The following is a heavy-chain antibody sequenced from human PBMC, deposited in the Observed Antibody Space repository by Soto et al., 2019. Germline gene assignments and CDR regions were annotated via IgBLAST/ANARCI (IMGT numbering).Heavy chain of an antibody. V-gene: IGHV3-21*01. J-gene: IGHJ4*02. CDR3: ARGNSGDYFFRY. CDR2: ISSSSSYI. D-gene: IGHD4-17*01. Sequence: GGSLRLSCAASGFTFSSYSMNWVRQAPGKGLEWVSSISSSSSYIYYADSVKGRFTISRDNAKNSLYLQMNSLRAEDTAVYYCARGNSGDYFFRYWGQGTLVTVSS. CDR1: GFTFSSYS.